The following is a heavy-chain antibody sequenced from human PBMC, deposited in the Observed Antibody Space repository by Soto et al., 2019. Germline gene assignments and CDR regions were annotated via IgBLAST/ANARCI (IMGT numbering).Heavy chain of an antibody. J-gene: IGHJ3*02. Sequence: GGSLRLSCAASGFTFSSYWMSWVRQAPGKGLEWVANIKQDGSEKYYVDSVKGRFTISRDNAKNSLYLQMNSLRAEDTAVYYCARDPVMVRGNDAFDIWGQGTMVTVSS. D-gene: IGHD3-10*01. CDR3: ARDPVMVRGNDAFDI. CDR2: IKQDGSEK. CDR1: GFTFSSYW. V-gene: IGHV3-7*01.